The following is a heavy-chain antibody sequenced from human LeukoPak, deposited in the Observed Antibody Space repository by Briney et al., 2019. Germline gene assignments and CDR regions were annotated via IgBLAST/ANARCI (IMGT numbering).Heavy chain of an antibody. CDR3: ARDPQRLFDY. CDR2: INSDGSST. D-gene: IGHD5-18*01. J-gene: IGHJ4*02. Sequence: GGSLRLSCAASGFTFSSYWMHCVRQDPGKRLVWISRINSDGSSTSYADSVKGRITISRDNAKNTLYLQMNSLRAEDTAVYYCARDPQRLFDYWGQGTLVTVSS. CDR1: GFTFSSYW. V-gene: IGHV3-74*01.